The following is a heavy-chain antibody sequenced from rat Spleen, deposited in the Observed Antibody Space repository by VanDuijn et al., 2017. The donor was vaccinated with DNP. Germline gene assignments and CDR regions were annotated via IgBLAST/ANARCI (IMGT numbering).Heavy chain of an antibody. D-gene: IGHD1-1*01. Sequence: EVQLVESGGGLVQPGRSLKLSCVASGFTFNDFYMPWLRQSPQKGLVWVASIRYAGDNKEYGDSVKGRFTISRENEKSILYLQMNSLRSEDMATYYCTRPMDYFSGGFAYWGQGTLVTVSS. CDR2: IRYAGDNK. CDR1: GFTFNDFY. V-gene: IGHV5-22*01. CDR3: TRPMDYFSGGFAY. J-gene: IGHJ3*01.